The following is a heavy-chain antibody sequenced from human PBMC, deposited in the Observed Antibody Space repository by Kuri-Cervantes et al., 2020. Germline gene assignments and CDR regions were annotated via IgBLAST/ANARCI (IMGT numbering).Heavy chain of an antibody. J-gene: IGHJ4*02. CDR2: IYYRGST. D-gene: IGHD3-22*01. CDR3: ARVDYDSSGYYYGPGPIDY. CDR1: GGSISSYY. Sequence: SETLSLTCTVSGGSISSYYWSWIRQPPGKGLEWIGYIYYRGSTNYNPSLKSRVTISVDTSKNQFSLKLSSVTAADTAVYYCARVDYDSSGYYYGPGPIDYWGQGTLVTVAS. V-gene: IGHV4-59*01.